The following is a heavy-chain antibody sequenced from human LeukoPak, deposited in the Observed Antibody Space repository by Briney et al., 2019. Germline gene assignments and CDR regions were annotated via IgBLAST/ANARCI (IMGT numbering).Heavy chain of an antibody. D-gene: IGHD1-26*01. CDR1: GFTFSSYW. CDR3: ARVAGRSYIADDAFDI. CDR2: IKQDGSEK. Sequence: GGSLRLSCAASGFTFSSYWMSWVRQAPGKGLEWVANIKQDGSEKYYVDSVKGRFTISRDKAKNSLYLQMNSLRAEDTAVYYCARVAGRSYIADDAFDIWGQGTMVTVSS. J-gene: IGHJ3*02. V-gene: IGHV3-7*01.